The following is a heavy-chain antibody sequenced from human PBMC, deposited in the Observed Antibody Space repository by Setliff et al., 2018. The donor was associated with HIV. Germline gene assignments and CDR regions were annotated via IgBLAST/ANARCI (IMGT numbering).Heavy chain of an antibody. J-gene: IGHJ3*02. CDR2: IFYTGTT. Sequence: PSETLSLTCTVSHGSISPFYWSWMRQPPGKGLEWIGYIFYTGTTKYNPSLKSRVSMSVDMSKNQLSLKLKSVTAADTAVYYCARDRPPSTVDMLGAFDRWGQGTKVT. CDR3: ARDRPPSTVDMLGAFDR. D-gene: IGHD4-17*01. CDR1: HGSISPFY. V-gene: IGHV4-59*01.